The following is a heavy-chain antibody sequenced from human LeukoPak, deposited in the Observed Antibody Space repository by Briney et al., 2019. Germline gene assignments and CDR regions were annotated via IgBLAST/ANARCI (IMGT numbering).Heavy chain of an antibody. CDR1: GGSISSFY. J-gene: IGHJ2*01. CDR3: ARYYGSGDWYFDL. CDR2: TYYSGST. V-gene: IGHV4-59*01. Sequence: PSETLSLTCTVSGGSISSFYWSWIRQPPGKGLEWIGYTYYSGSTTYSPSLKSRVTISIDRSKTQFSLKLSSVTAADTAVYYCARYYGSGDWYFDLWGRGTLVTVSS. D-gene: IGHD3-10*01.